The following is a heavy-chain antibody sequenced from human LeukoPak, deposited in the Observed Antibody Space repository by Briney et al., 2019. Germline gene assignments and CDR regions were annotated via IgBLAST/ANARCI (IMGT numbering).Heavy chain of an antibody. CDR3: ARGGDGHNSYLDF. D-gene: IGHD1-1*01. CDR1: GFTFSTFS. V-gene: IGHV3-21*06. J-gene: IGHJ4*02. Sequence: PGGSLRLSCEGSGFTFSTFSLNWVRQAPGKGLEWVASISYSSTFLDYADSVKGRFTISRDNTQNSVYLEMNSLRDEDTAAYFSARGGDGHNSYLDFWGQGTLVTVSS. CDR2: ISYSSTFL.